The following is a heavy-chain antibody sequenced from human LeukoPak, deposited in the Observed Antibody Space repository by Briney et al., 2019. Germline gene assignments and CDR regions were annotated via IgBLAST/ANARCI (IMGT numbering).Heavy chain of an antibody. V-gene: IGHV4-34*01. CDR1: GGSFNGYY. CDR2: INHSGST. D-gene: IGHD2-15*01. J-gene: IGHJ3*02. Sequence: SETLSLTCAVYGGSFNGYYWSWIRQPPGKGLEWIGEINHSGSTNYNPSLKSRVTISVDTSKNQFSLKLSSVTAADTAVYYCAPGRGYCSGGSCSDAFDIWGQGTMVTVSS. CDR3: APGRGYCSGGSCSDAFDI.